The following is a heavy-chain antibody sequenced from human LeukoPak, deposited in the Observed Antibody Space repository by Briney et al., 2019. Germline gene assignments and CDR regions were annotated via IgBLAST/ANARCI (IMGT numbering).Heavy chain of an antibody. J-gene: IGHJ3*02. D-gene: IGHD3-3*01. CDR2: ISSSSSTI. V-gene: IGHV3-48*01. CDR3: ARDLSDFWSGYTHAFDI. Sequence: GGSLRLSCAASGFTFSSYSMNWVRQAPGKGLEWVSYISSSSSTIYYADSVKGRFTISRDNAKNSLYLQMNSLRAEDTAVYYCARDLSDFWSGYTHAFDIWGQGTMVTVSS. CDR1: GFTFSSYS.